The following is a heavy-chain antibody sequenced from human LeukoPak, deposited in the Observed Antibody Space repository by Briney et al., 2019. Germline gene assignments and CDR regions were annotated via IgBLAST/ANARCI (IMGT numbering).Heavy chain of an antibody. D-gene: IGHD5/OR15-5a*01. V-gene: IGHV4-59*01. CDR1: GGSISPYF. CDR2: VSYSGST. Sequence: SETLSLTCTVSGGSISPYFWSWIRQPPGKGLEWIGYVSYSGSTNYNSSLQSRVTISVDTSKLQFSLNLSSVAAADTAVYYCARAPSMILPYYLDYWGQGILVTVSS. J-gene: IGHJ4*02. CDR3: ARAPSMILPYYLDY.